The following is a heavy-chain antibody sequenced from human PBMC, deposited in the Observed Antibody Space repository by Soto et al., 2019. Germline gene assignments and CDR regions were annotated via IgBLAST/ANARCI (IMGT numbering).Heavy chain of an antibody. Sequence: QITLKESGPTLAKPTQTLTLTCTFSGFSLSTSGVGVGWIRQPPGKALEWLALIYWDDDKRYSPSLKSRLTINTDTSKNQVVLTMTNMDPVDTATYCCAHGYRKAPWDYWGQGPLVTVPS. CDR3: AHGYRKAPWDY. CDR1: GFSLSTSGVG. V-gene: IGHV2-5*02. J-gene: IGHJ4*02. D-gene: IGHD6-13*01. CDR2: IYWDDDK.